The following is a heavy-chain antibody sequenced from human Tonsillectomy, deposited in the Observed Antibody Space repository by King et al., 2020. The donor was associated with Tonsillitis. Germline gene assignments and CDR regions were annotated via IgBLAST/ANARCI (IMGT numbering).Heavy chain of an antibody. CDR3: AREYLASDDSSSWCERFDY. V-gene: IGHV3-30*04. Sequence: VQLVESGGGVVQPGRFLRLSCAASGFTFSSYPMHWVRQAPGKGLEWVAVISYDGSNKYYADSVKGRFTISRDNSKNTLFLQMSSLRAEDTAVYYCAREYLASDDSSSWCERFDYWGQGTLVSVSS. J-gene: IGHJ4*02. D-gene: IGHD6-13*01. CDR2: ISYDGSNK. CDR1: GFTFSSYP.